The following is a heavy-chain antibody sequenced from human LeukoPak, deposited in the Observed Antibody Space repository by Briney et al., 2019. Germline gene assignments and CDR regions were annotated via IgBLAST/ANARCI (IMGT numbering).Heavy chain of an antibody. CDR1: GFTFSSYN. CDR3: ARPIRGVIGYWFDP. V-gene: IGHV3-21*01. Sequence: PGGSLRLSCAASGFTFSSYNMNWVRQAPGKGLEWVSSISSSSDYIYYADSVKGRFTISRDNAKNSLYLQMNSLRAEDTAVYYCARPIRGVIGYWFDPWGQGTLVTVSS. J-gene: IGHJ5*02. D-gene: IGHD3-10*01. CDR2: ISSSSDYI.